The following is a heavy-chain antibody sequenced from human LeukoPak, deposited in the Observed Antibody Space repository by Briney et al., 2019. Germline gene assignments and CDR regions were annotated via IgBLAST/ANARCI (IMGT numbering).Heavy chain of an antibody. CDR1: GYTFIGYS. CDR2: ITHYNGNT. V-gene: IGHV1-18*01. D-gene: IGHD4-23*01. Sequence: ASVKVSCKASGYTFIGYSISWVRQAPGHGLEWMGWITHYNGNTNYVQNFQGRVTMTTDTSTSTAYMELRSLRSDDTAVYYCAREYGGNPGLFGYWGQGTLVTVSS. J-gene: IGHJ4*02. CDR3: AREYGGNPGLFGY.